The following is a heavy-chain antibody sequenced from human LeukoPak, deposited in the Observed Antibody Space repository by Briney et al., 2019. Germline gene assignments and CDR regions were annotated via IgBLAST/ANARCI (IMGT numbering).Heavy chain of an antibody. CDR3: ARVHAYYDILTGYYNDLSQAYYFDY. CDR2: FYYSGST. D-gene: IGHD3-9*01. J-gene: IGHJ4*02. V-gene: IGHV4-59*01. Sequence: KPSETLSLTCTVSGGSISSYYWGWIRQPPGKGLEWIGYFYYSGSTNYNPSLKSRVTISVDTSKNQFSLKLSSVTAADTAVYYCARVHAYYDILTGYYNDLSQAYYFDYWGQGTLVTVSS. CDR1: GGSISSYY.